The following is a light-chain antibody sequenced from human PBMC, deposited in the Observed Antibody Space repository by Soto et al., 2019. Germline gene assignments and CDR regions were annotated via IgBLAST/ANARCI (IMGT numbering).Light chain of an antibody. CDR2: EVI. Sequence: QSPLTQPPSVSGSPGQSVTISCTGSSSDVGSYNRVTWYQQPPGTAPKLMIYEVITRPSGVPDRFSGSKSGNTASLTICGLQAEVEADHYCSSYTSSSIPYVFGTGTKVTV. J-gene: IGLJ1*01. CDR3: SSYTSSSIPYV. V-gene: IGLV2-18*02. CDR1: SSDVGSYNR.